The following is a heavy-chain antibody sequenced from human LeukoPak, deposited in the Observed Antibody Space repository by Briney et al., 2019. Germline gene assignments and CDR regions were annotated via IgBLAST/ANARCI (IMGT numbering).Heavy chain of an antibody. CDR3: ATTTIRLGY. CDR2: MSYRGST. Sequence: SETLSLTCTVSGGSISSSSHYWGWIRQPPGKGLEWIGSMSYRGSTYHNPSLKSRVTISVDTSKNQFSLKLSSVTAADTAVYYCATTTIRLGYWGQGTLVTVSS. D-gene: IGHD1-26*01. V-gene: IGHV4-39*07. J-gene: IGHJ4*02. CDR1: GGSISSSSHY.